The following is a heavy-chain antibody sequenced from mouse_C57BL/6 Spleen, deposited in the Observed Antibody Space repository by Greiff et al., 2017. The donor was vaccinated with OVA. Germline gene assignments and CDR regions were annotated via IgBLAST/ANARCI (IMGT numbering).Heavy chain of an antibody. J-gene: IGHJ2*01. D-gene: IGHD2-4*01. V-gene: IGHV10-1*01. CDR3: VRQGGYDYYFDY. CDR2: IRSKSNNYAT. CDR1: GFSFNTYA. Sequence: EVMLVESGGGLVQPKGSLKLSCAASGFSFNTYAMNWVRQAPGKGLEWVARIRSKSNNYATYYADSVKDRFTISRDDSESMLYLQMNNLKTEDTAMYYCVRQGGYDYYFDYWGQGTTLTVSS.